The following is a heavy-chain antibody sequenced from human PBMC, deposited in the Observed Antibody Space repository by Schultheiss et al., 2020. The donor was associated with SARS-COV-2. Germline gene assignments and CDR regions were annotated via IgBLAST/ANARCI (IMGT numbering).Heavy chain of an antibody. V-gene: IGHV4-59*08. CDR2: IYESGST. CDR1: GGSISSYY. CDR3: ARHSGQWGATEEDY. D-gene: IGHD1-26*01. Sequence: SETLSLTCTVSGGSISSYYWSWIRQPPGKGLEWIGFIYESGSTYYTPSLKSRVTISVDTSKNQFSLKLSSVSATDTAVYFCARHSGQWGATEEDYWGQGTLVTVSS. J-gene: IGHJ4*02.